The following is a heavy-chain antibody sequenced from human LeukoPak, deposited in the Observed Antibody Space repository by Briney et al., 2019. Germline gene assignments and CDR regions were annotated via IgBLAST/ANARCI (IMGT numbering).Heavy chain of an antibody. D-gene: IGHD1-14*01. CDR2: IIPILGIA. CDR3: ASAPGTRFDY. CDR1: GGTFSSYT. J-gene: IGHJ4*02. Sequence: SVKVSRKASGGTFSSYTISWVPQAPGQGLEWMGRIIPILGIANYAQKFQGRVTITADKSTSTAYMELSSLRSEDTAVYYCASAPGTRFDYWGQGTLVTVSS. V-gene: IGHV1-69*02.